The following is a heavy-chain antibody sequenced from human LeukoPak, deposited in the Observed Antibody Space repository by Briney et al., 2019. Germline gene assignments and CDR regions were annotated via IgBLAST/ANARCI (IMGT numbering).Heavy chain of an antibody. CDR2: VYYSRIT. Sequence: SETLSLTCTVSGASVSSDYWSWIRQPPGKGLEWIWYVYYSRITNYNPSLKSRVTISVDTSKNQFSMKLSSVTAADKAVYYCARSPHCTGGSCYHYYYYGLDVWGQGTTVTVSS. J-gene: IGHJ6*01. D-gene: IGHD2-15*01. CDR3: ARSPHCTGGSCYHYYYYGLDV. V-gene: IGHV4-59*08. CDR1: GASVSSDY.